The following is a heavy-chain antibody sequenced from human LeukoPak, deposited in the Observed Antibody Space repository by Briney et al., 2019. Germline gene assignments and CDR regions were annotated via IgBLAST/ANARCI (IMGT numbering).Heavy chain of an antibody. J-gene: IGHJ6*02. Sequence: ASVTVSCKASGYTFTSYDINWVRQATGQGLEWMGWMNPNSGNTGYAQKFQGRVTMTRNTSISTAYMELSSLRSEDTAVYYCARGGSGSYYNAPYYYYGMDVWGQGTTVTVSS. CDR3: ARGGSGSYYNAPYYYYGMDV. D-gene: IGHD3-10*01. V-gene: IGHV1-8*01. CDR2: MNPNSGNT. CDR1: GYTFTSYD.